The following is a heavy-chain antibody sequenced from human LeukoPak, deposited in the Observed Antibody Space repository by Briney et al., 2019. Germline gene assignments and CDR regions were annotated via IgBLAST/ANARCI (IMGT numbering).Heavy chain of an antibody. CDR3: AKDPTPERHWYFDL. V-gene: IGHV3-23*01. Sequence: GGSLRLSCAASGFTFSSSAMSWVRQVPGKGLEWVSGISASGGSTSYADSVRGRFTISRDNSKNTLYVQMNSLRDEDTAVYYCAKDPTPERHWYFDLWGRGTLVTVSS. D-gene: IGHD6-25*01. J-gene: IGHJ2*01. CDR2: ISASGGST. CDR1: GFTFSSSA.